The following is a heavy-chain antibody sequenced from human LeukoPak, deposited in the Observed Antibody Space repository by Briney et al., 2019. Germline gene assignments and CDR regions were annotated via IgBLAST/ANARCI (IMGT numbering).Heavy chain of an antibody. J-gene: IGHJ3*02. CDR2: IYYSGST. Sequence: SETLSLTCTVSGGSISSSSYYWGWIRQPPGKGLEWIGSIYYSGSTYYNPSLKSRVTISVDTSKNQFSLKLSSVTAADTAVYYCARWGAARAAFDIWGQGTMVSVSS. V-gene: IGHV4-39*01. CDR1: GGSISSSSYY. CDR3: ARWGAARAAFDI. D-gene: IGHD2-15*01.